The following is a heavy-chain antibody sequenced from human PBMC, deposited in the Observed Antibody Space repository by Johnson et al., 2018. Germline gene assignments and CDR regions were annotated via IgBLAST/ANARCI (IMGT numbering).Heavy chain of an antibody. J-gene: IGHJ3*02. CDR2: ISGSGGST. V-gene: IGHV3-23*04. CDR3: AKGAFKVGWFGEVHPGGAFDS. Sequence: VQLVQSGGGLVQPGGSLRLSCAASGFTFSSYAMSWVRQAPGKGLEWVSAISGSGGSTYYADSVKGRFTISRDNSKNTLYLQMNSLRAEGTAVYYCAKGAFKVGWFGEVHPGGAFDSGGQGTMVPVSS. D-gene: IGHD3-10*01. CDR1: GFTFSSYA.